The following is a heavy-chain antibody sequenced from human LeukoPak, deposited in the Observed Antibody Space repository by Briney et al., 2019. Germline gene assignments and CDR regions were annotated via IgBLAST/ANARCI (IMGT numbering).Heavy chain of an antibody. CDR1: GGSFSGYY. V-gene: IGHV4-34*01. Sequence: SETLSLACAVYGGSFSGYYWSWIRQPPGKGLEWIGEINHSGSTNYNPSLKSRVTISVDTSKNQFSLKLSSVTAADTAVYYCARVPLYYDSSAFYYWGQGTLVTVSS. CDR3: ARVPLYYDSSAFYY. J-gene: IGHJ4*02. CDR2: INHSGST. D-gene: IGHD3-22*01.